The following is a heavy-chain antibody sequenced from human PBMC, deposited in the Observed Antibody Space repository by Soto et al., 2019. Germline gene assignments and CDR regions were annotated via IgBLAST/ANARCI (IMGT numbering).Heavy chain of an antibody. CDR2: IIPIFGTA. J-gene: IGHJ4*02. V-gene: IGHV1-69*01. CDR1: GGTFSSYA. Sequence: QVQLVQSGAEVKKPGSSVKVSCKASGGTFSSYAISWVRQAPGQGLEWMGGIIPIFGTANYAQKFQGGVTITADESTSTAYMELSSLRSEDTAVYYCARSGYYGSGSPAYDYWGQGTLVTVSS. CDR3: ARSGYYGSGSPAYDY. D-gene: IGHD3-10*01.